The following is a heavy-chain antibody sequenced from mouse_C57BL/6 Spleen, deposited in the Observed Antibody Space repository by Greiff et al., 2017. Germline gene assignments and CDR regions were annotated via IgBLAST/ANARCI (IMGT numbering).Heavy chain of an antibody. J-gene: IGHJ1*03. V-gene: IGHV1-78*01. CDR2: IYPRDGST. Sequence: VQLQQSDAELVKPGASVKISCKVSGYTFTDHTIHWMKQRPEQGLAWIGYIYPRDGSTKYNEKFKGKATLTADKSSSTAYMQLNSLTSEYSAVDFCARADIYSRGWYFDVWGTGTTVTVSS. CDR1: GYTFTDHT. D-gene: IGHD3-3*01. CDR3: ARADIYSRGWYFDV.